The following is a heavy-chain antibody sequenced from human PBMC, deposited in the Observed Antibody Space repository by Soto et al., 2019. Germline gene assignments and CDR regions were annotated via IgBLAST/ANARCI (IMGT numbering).Heavy chain of an antibody. CDR1: GFTFDDYT. CDR2: ITWDGTIT. D-gene: IGHD3-3*02. J-gene: IGHJ2*01. V-gene: IGHV3-43*01. Sequence: EVQLVESGGVVVQPGGSLRLSCAASGFTFDDYTMHWVRQPPGKGLEWVSLITWDGTITFYADSMKGRFTISRDNSKNSLYLQMNSLRRDDTALYFCAKEGIRAWHFDLWGRGTLVTVSS. CDR3: AKEGIRAWHFDL.